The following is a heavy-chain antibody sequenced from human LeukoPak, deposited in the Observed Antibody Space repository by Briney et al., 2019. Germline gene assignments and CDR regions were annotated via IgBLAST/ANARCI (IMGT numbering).Heavy chain of an antibody. Sequence: ASVKVSCKASGYTFTSYGISWVRQAPGQGLEWMGWISAYNGNTNYAQKLQGRVTMTTDTSTSTAYMELGSLRSDDTAVYYCAREMHYYDSSGPWRGYYFDYWGQGTLVTVSS. CDR3: AREMHYYDSSGPWRGYYFDY. CDR1: GYTFTSYG. J-gene: IGHJ4*02. CDR2: ISAYNGNT. D-gene: IGHD3-22*01. V-gene: IGHV1-18*01.